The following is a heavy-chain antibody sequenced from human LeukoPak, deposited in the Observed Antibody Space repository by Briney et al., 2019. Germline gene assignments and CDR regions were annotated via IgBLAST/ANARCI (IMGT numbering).Heavy chain of an antibody. CDR1: GLSISSSDYY. J-gene: IGHJ3*02. D-gene: IGHD1-14*01. CDR3: ARRGILQSQIRAFDI. Sequence: SETLSLTCTVSGLSISSSDYYWAWIRQPPGKDLEWIGIIYYTGTTYYNPSLTSRVTISVDTSKNQFSLKLSSVTAADTAVYYCARRGILQSQIRAFDIWGQGTMVTVSS. V-gene: IGHV4-39*07. CDR2: IYYTGTT.